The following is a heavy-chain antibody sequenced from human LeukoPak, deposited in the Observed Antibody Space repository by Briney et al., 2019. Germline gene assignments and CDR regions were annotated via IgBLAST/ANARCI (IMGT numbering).Heavy chain of an antibody. D-gene: IGHD2-15*01. CDR1: GFRFSDYY. Sequence: PGGSLRLSCAASGFRFSDYYMNWIRQAPGKGLEWISHISSPGTTISYADSVKGRFTVSRDNAKNSLYLEMNSLRADDTAVYCCARGSGPLFYLDYWGQGTLVTVSS. CDR2: ISSPGTTI. V-gene: IGHV3-11*04. CDR3: ARGSGPLFYLDY. J-gene: IGHJ4*02.